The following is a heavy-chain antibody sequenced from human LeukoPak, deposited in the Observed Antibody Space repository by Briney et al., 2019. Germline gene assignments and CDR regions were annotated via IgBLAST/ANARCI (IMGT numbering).Heavy chain of an antibody. CDR2: IYSGGST. V-gene: IGHV3-53*01. CDR3: ARGGSYLSAFDI. D-gene: IGHD1-26*01. J-gene: IGHJ3*02. Sequence: GGSLRLSCAASGFTFSSYAMHWVRQAPGKGLEWVSIIYSGGSTFYADSVKGRFTISRDNSKNTLYLQMNSLRAEDTAVYYCARGGSYLSAFDIWGKGTMVTVSS. CDR1: GFTFSSYA.